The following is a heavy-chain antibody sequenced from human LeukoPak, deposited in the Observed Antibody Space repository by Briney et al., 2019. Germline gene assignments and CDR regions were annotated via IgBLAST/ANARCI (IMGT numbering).Heavy chain of an antibody. Sequence: GGSLRLSCAASGFTFSSYEMNWVRQAPGKGLEWVSYISSSGSLIHYADSVKGPFTFSRDNAKNSLYLQMNSLRGEDTAVYYCAREGGWNDLDYWGQGTLVTVSS. CDR2: ISSSGSLI. D-gene: IGHD1-1*01. V-gene: IGHV3-48*03. CDR3: AREGGWNDLDY. CDR1: GFTFSSYE. J-gene: IGHJ4*02.